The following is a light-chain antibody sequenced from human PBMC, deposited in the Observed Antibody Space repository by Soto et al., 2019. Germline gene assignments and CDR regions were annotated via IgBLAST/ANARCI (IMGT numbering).Light chain of an antibody. CDR2: AAS. J-gene: IGKJ4*01. CDR1: QSISSY. Sequence: IELTQSPSSLSASVGDRVTITCRASQSISSYLAWYQQKPGKAPKLLLYAASTMDSGLPSRLSASGSGTDFTLTIISREPEDLAVYCLQKLNSWPLTSGEGTKVEIK. CDR3: QKLNSWPLT. V-gene: IGKV1-9*01.